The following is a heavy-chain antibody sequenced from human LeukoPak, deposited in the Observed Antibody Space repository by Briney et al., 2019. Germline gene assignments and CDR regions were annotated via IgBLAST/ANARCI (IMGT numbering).Heavy chain of an antibody. D-gene: IGHD3-10*01. V-gene: IGHV1-58*01. Sequence: GASVKVSCKASGFTFTSSAVQWVRQARGQRLEWIGWIVVGGGNTNYAQKFQERVTITRDMSTSTAYMELSSLRSEDTAVYYCAALPGSDGVDYWGQGTLVTVSS. J-gene: IGHJ4*02. CDR3: AALPGSDGVDY. CDR1: GFTFTSSA. CDR2: IVVGGGNT.